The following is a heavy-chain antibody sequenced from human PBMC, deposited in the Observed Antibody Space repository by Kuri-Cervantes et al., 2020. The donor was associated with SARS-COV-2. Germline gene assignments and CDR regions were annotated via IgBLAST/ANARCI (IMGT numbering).Heavy chain of an antibody. J-gene: IGHJ2*01. CDR2: ISSSGSTI. CDR1: GFTFSSYW. Sequence: GESLKISCAASGFTFSSYWMSWVRQAPGKGLEWVSYISSSGSTIYYADSVKGRFTISRDNAKNSLYLQMNSLRAEDTAVYYCARDGRGENWYFDLWGSGTLVTVSS. V-gene: IGHV3-48*04. CDR3: ARDGRGENWYFDL. D-gene: IGHD1-26*01.